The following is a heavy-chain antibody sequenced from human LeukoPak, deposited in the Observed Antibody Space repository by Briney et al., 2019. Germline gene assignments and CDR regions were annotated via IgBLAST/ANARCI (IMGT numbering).Heavy chain of an antibody. V-gene: IGHV4-31*03. D-gene: IGHD5-18*01. CDR2: TYNSGST. Sequence: PSETLSLTCTVSGGSISSGDHYWSWIRQHPQKGLEWIGHTYNSGSTYYSASLKSRVTVSEDTSRNQFSLKLSSVTAADTAVYYCARGRGYGYGIDYWGQGTLVFVST. CDR3: ARGRGYGYGIDY. CDR1: GGSISSGDHY. J-gene: IGHJ4*02.